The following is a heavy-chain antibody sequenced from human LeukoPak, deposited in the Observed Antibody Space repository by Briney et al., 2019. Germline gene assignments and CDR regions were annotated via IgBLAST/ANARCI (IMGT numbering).Heavy chain of an antibody. CDR2: MHYSGSS. CDR1: SGSISSTNYY. CDR3: ARYSSSEGWFDP. V-gene: IGHV4-39*01. Sequence: PSETLSLTCTVSSGSISSTNYYWGWLRQPPGKGLEWMWIMHYSGSSSYNSSLKSRVTISVDTSKNLFSLRLSSVTAADTAVYYCARYSSSEGWFDPWGQGTLVTVSS. D-gene: IGHD6-13*01. J-gene: IGHJ5*02.